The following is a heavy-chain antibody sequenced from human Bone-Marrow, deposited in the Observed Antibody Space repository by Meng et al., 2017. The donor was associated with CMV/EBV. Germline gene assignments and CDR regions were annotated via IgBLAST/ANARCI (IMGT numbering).Heavy chain of an antibody. J-gene: IGHJ4*02. CDR1: GGSISSSSYY. CDR2: IYYSGST. Sequence: SETLSLTCTVSGGSISSSSYYWGWIRQPPGKGLEWIGSIYYSGSTYYNPSLKSRVTISVDTFKNQFSLKLSSVTAADTAVYYCARDRWGSGSYGEGEFDYWGQGTLVTVSS. CDR3: ARDRWGSGSYGEGEFDY. D-gene: IGHD1-26*01. V-gene: IGHV4-39*07.